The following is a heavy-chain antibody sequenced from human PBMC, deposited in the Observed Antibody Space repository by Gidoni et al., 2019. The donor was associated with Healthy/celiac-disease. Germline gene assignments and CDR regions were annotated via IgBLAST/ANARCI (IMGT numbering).Heavy chain of an antibody. CDR1: GGSFSGYY. Sequence: QVQLQQWGAGLLKPSETLSLTCAVYGGSFSGYYWSWIRQPPGKGLEWIGEINHSGSTNYNPSLKSRVTISVDTSKNQFSLKLSSVTAADTAVYYCARIPRKKGGYSYGYLIDYYYYGMDVWGQGTTVTVSS. J-gene: IGHJ6*02. D-gene: IGHD5-18*01. V-gene: IGHV4-34*01. CDR3: ARIPRKKGGYSYGYLIDYYYYGMDV. CDR2: INHSGST.